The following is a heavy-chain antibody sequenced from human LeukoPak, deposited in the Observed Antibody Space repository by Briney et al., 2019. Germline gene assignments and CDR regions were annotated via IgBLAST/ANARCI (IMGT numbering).Heavy chain of an antibody. D-gene: IGHD3-22*01. Sequence: GRSLRLSCAASGFTFSSYGMSWVRQAPGKGLEWVSAISGSGGSTYYADSVKGRFTISRDNSKNTLYLQMNSLRAEDTAVYYCAPNYYDSSGFFDYWGQGTLVTVSS. CDR3: APNYYDSSGFFDY. V-gene: IGHV3-23*01. CDR2: ISGSGGST. CDR1: GFTFSSYG. J-gene: IGHJ4*02.